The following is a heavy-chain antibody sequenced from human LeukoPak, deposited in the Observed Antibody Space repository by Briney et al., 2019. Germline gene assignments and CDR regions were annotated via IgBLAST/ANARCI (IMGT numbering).Heavy chain of an antibody. Sequence: GGSLRLSCAASGFTFSSYSMNWVRQAPGKGLEWVSSISSSSSYIYYADSVKGRFTISRDNAKNSLYLQMYSLRAEDTAVYYCARGQWELSYFDYWGQGTLVTVSS. V-gene: IGHV3-21*01. J-gene: IGHJ4*02. CDR1: GFTFSSYS. D-gene: IGHD1-26*01. CDR2: ISSSSSYI. CDR3: ARGQWELSYFDY.